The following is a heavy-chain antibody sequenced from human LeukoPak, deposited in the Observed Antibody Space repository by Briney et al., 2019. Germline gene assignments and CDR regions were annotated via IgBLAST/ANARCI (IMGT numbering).Heavy chain of an antibody. CDR2: ISYDGSNK. CDR1: GFTFSSYG. V-gene: IGHV3-30*03. D-gene: IGHD7-27*01. CDR3: ARVPGDHNYFDY. J-gene: IGHJ4*02. Sequence: PGGSLRLSCAASGFTFSSYGIHWVRQAPGKGLEWVAVISYDGSNKNYADSVKGRFTVSRDNSKNTLYLQMNSLRAEDTAVYYCARVPGDHNYFDYWGQGTLVTVSS.